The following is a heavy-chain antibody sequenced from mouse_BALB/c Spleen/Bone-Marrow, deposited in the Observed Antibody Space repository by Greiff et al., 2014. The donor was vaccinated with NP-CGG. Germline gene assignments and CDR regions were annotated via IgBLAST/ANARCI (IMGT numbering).Heavy chain of an antibody. J-gene: IGHJ4*01. Sequence: VQLQQSGAELVRPGASVKLSCTTSGYIFTSYWIHWVKQRSGQGLEWIARIYPGTGTTFYNEKFKGKATLTADQSSSIAYLQLSSLKSEDSAVYFCAREYGNYNYALDYWGQGTSVTVS. CDR2: IYPGTGTT. V-gene: IGHV1S132*01. CDR3: AREYGNYNYALDY. D-gene: IGHD2-10*02. CDR1: GYIFTSYW.